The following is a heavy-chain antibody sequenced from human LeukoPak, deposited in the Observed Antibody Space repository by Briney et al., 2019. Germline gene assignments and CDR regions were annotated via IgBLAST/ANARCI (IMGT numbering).Heavy chain of an antibody. V-gene: IGHV4-30-2*01. J-gene: IGHJ6*03. CDR2: IYHSGST. CDR1: GGSISSGGYY. D-gene: IGHD3-10*01. Sequence: PSETLSLTCTVSGGSISSGGYYWSWIRQPPGKGLEWIGYIYHSGSTSYTPSLKIRVTISIARSKNQFSLKLRSVTAADTAVYYCARDRADYYYYYMDVWGKGTTVTVSS. CDR3: ARDRADYYYYYMDV.